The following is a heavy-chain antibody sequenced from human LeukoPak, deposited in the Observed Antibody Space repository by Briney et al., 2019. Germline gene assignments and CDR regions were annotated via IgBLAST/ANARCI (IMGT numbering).Heavy chain of an antibody. J-gene: IGHJ6*03. Sequence: ASVKVSCKASGFTFTSSAVQWVRQARGQRLEWIGWIVVGSGNTNYAQKFQERVTITRDMSTSTAYMELSSLRSEDTAVYYCAADGAYDILTKALGYYYMDVWGKGTTVTVSS. D-gene: IGHD3-9*01. CDR1: GFTFTSSA. CDR3: AADGAYDILTKALGYYYMDV. CDR2: IVVGSGNT. V-gene: IGHV1-58*01.